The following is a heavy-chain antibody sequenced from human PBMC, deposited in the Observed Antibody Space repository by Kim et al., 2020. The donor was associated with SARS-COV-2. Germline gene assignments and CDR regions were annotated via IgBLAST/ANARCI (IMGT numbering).Heavy chain of an antibody. CDR2: IYYSGST. J-gene: IGHJ4*02. D-gene: IGHD1-26*01. CDR1: GGSISSSSYY. V-gene: IGHV4-39*07. Sequence: SETLSLTCTVSGGSISSSSYYWGWIRQPPGKGLEWIGSIYYSGSTYYNPSLKSRVTISVDTSKNQFSLKLSSVTAADTAVYYCVSGSYHPPADYWGQGTLVTVSS. CDR3: VSGSYHPPADY.